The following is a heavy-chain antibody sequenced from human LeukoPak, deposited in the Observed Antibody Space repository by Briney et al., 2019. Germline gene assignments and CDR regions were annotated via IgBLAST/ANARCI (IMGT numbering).Heavy chain of an antibody. V-gene: IGHV4-61*02. CDR2: IYTSGST. J-gene: IGHJ5*02. CDR1: GGSISSGSYY. D-gene: IGHD3-9*01. Sequence: SQTLSLTCTVSGGSISSGSYYWSWIRQPAGKGLEWIGRIYTSGSTNYNPSLESRVTISIDTSKNQFSLKLSSVTAADTAVYYCARLLYYDILTGSDGWFDPWGQGTLVTVSS. CDR3: ARLLYYDILTGSDGWFDP.